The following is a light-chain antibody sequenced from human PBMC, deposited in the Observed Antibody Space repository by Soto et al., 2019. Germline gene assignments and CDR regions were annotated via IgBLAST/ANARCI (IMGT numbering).Light chain of an antibody. CDR2: GAS. V-gene: IGKV3-20*01. CDR3: QQYGSTPPYT. J-gene: IGKJ2*01. CDR1: QSVSSSY. Sequence: EIVLTQSPGTLSLSPGERATLSCRASQSVSSSYLAWYQQKPGQAPRLLIYGASSRATGIPDRFSGSGSGTNFTLNISRLEPEDFAVYYCQQYGSTPPYTFGQGTPHAIK.